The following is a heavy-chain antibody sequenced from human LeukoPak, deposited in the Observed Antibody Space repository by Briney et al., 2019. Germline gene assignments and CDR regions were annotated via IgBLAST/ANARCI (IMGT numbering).Heavy chain of an antibody. V-gene: IGHV3-30-3*01. CDR2: ISYDGSNK. CDR1: GFTFSSYA. D-gene: IGHD3-16*01. Sequence: GGSLRPSCAASGFTFSSYAMHWVRQAPGKGLEWVAVISYDGSNKYYADSVKGRFTISRDNSKNTLYLQMNSLRAEDTAVYYCARDILGSGELLTGFDYWGQGTLVTVSS. CDR3: ARDILGSGELLTGFDY. J-gene: IGHJ4*02.